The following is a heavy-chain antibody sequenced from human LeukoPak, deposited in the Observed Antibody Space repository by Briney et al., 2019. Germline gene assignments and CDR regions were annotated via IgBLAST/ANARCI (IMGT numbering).Heavy chain of an antibody. Sequence: SETLSLTCTVSGGSISSYYWSWIRQPPGKGLEWIGYIYYSGSTNYNPSLKSRVTISVDTSKNQFSLKLSSVTAADTAVYYCARLTAYYSSGWYWFDPWGQGTLVTVSS. CDR1: GGSISSYY. V-gene: IGHV4-59*08. CDR3: ARLTAYYSSGWYWFDP. J-gene: IGHJ5*02. CDR2: IYYSGST. D-gene: IGHD6-19*01.